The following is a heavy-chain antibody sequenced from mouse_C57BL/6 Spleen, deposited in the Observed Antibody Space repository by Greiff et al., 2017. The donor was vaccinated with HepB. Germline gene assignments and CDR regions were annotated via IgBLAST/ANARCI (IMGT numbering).Heavy chain of an antibody. Sequence: QVQLQQSGPELVKPGASVKISCKASGYTFTDYYINWVKQRPGQGLEWSGWIYPGSGNTKYNEKFKGKATLTVDTSSSTAYMQLSSLTSEDAAVYVCAIYYGSSFPWFAYWGQGTLVTVSA. CDR3: AIYYGSSFPWFAY. CDR2: IYPGSGNT. V-gene: IGHV1-84*01. D-gene: IGHD1-1*01. CDR1: GYTFTDYY. J-gene: IGHJ3*01.